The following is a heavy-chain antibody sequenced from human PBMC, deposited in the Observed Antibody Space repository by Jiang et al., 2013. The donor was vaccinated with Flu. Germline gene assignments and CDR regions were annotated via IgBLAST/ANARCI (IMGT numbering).Heavy chain of an antibody. CDR1: GGSISSYY. D-gene: IGHD3-3*01. CDR2: IYYSGST. Sequence: RLLKPSETLSLTCTVSGGSISSYYWSWIRQPPGKGLEWIGYIYYSGSTNYNPSLKSRVTISVDTSKNQFSLKLSSVTAADTAVYYCAREAPSYDFWSGYRSFWAFDIWGQGT. V-gene: IGHV4-59*01. CDR3: AREAPSYDFWSGYRSFWAFDI. J-gene: IGHJ3*02.